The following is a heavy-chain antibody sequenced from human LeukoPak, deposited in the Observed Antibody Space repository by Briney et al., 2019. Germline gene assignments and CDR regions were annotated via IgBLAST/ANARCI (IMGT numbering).Heavy chain of an antibody. CDR1: GFTFSSYS. CDR3: ARDPYDSSGYYYVRYYYYGMDV. Sequence: GGSLRLSCAASGFTFSSYSMNWVRQAPGKGLKWVSSISSSSSYIYYADSVKGRFTISRDNARNSLYLQMNSLRAEDTAVYYCARDPYDSSGYYYVRYYYYGMDVWGQGTTVTVSS. V-gene: IGHV3-21*01. D-gene: IGHD3-22*01. CDR2: ISSSSSYI. J-gene: IGHJ6*02.